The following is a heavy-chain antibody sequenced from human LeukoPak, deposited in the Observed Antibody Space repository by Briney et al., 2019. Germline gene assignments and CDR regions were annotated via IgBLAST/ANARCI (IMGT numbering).Heavy chain of an antibody. Sequence: SVKVSCKTSGGTFSSYAISWVRQAPGQGLEWRGGIIPIFGTANYAQKFQSRVTITAGESTSTAYMELSSLRSEDTAVYYCARERTTVTTYQMNWFDPWGQGTLVTVSS. V-gene: IGHV1-69*13. CDR3: ARERTTVTTYQMNWFDP. CDR2: IIPIFGTA. CDR1: GGTFSSYA. J-gene: IGHJ5*02. D-gene: IGHD4-17*01.